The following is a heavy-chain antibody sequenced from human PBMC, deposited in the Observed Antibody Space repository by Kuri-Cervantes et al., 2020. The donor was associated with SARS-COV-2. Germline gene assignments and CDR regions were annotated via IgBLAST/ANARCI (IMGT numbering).Heavy chain of an antibody. CDR2: IKSKTDGGTT. V-gene: IGHV3-15*01. J-gene: IGHJ4*02. D-gene: IGHD3-22*01. Sequence: GGSLRLSCAASGFTFSTAWMSWVRQAPGKGLEWVGRIKSKTDGGTTDYAAPVKGRFTISRDDSKNTLYLQMNSLKTEDTAVYYCTTAGQRVYYDSSGYYVQTHRDYWGQGTLVTVSS. CDR3: TTAGQRVYYDSSGYYVQTHRDY. CDR1: GFTFSTAW.